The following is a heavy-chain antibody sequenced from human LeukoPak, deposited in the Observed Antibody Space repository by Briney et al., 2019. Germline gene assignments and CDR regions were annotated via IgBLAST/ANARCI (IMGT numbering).Heavy chain of an antibody. D-gene: IGHD3-16*01. Sequence: SGGSLRLSCAASGFTFSSYAMSWVRQAPGKGLEWVSAISGSGGSTYYADSVKGRFTISRDNSKNTLYLHMNSLRLEDTAVYWCAKTLWGLTLLSSDYWGQGTLVTVSS. V-gene: IGHV3-23*01. CDR1: GFTFSSYA. CDR3: AKTLWGLTLLSSDY. CDR2: ISGSGGST. J-gene: IGHJ4*02.